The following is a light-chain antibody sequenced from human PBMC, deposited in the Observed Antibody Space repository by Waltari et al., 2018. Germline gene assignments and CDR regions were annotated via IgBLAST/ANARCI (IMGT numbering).Light chain of an antibody. J-gene: IGLJ2*01. Sequence: QSVLTQPPSASGTPGQTVTISCSGSSSNIRPNYVYWYQQLPGTAPKLLIYRNDPRPSGVPDRFSGSKSGTSASLAISGLRSEDEADYYCATWDDSLSGPSVVFGGGTKLTVL. CDR1: SSNIRPNY. CDR3: ATWDDSLSGPSVV. V-gene: IGLV1-47*01. CDR2: RND.